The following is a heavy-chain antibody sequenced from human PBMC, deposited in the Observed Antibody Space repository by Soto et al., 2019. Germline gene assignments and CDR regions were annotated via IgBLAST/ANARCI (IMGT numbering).Heavy chain of an antibody. D-gene: IGHD2-2*01. J-gene: IGHJ4*02. CDR3: AREEYCSSTSCPIDY. CDR2: IIPILGIA. Sequence: SVKVSCKASGGTFSSYTISWVRQAPGQGLEWMGRIIPILGIANYAQKFQGRVTITADKSTSTAYMELSSLRSEDTAVYYCAREEYCSSTSCPIDYWGQGTLVTVSS. CDR1: GGTFSSYT. V-gene: IGHV1-69*04.